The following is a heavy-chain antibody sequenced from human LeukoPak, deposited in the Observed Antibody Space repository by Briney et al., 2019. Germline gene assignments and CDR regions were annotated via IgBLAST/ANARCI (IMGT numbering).Heavy chain of an antibody. V-gene: IGHV4-59*01. CDR2: ISDTGKN. Sequence: SGTLSLTCSVSGASLSSYYWDWLRQSPGKGLEWIGYISDTGKNDAHPSLKSRVSISLDMSKKQFSLRLRSVTAADSAVHYCATGYYEPFATWGPGILVTVSS. CDR1: GASLSSYY. CDR3: ATGYYEPFAT. D-gene: IGHD1-26*01. J-gene: IGHJ5*02.